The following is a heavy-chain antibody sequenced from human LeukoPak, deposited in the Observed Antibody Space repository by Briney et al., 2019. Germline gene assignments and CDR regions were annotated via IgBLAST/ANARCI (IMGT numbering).Heavy chain of an antibody. CDR1: GYTFTGYY. CDR3: AREYYGSGSLSFDY. Sequence: ASVRVSCKASGYTFTGYYIHWVRQAPGQGLEWMGWINPNSGGTNYAQKLQGRVTMTTDTSTSTAYMELRSLRSDDTAVYYCAREYYGSGSLSFDYWGQGTLVTVSS. V-gene: IGHV1-2*02. D-gene: IGHD3-10*01. CDR2: INPNSGGT. J-gene: IGHJ4*02.